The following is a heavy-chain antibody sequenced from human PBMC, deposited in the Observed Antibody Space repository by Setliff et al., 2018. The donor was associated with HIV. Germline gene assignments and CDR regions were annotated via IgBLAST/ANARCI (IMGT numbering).Heavy chain of an antibody. J-gene: IGHJ1*01. V-gene: IGHV4-34*01. Sequence: SETLSLTCAFYGESSNDYYWNWIRQPPGKGLEWIGEIHHTGHINNHPSFKSRVSISIDTAKTQLSLRLTSLSAADTAVYYCARFPHEREPKTWGQGTLVTVSS. CDR3: ARFPHEREPKT. CDR1: GESSNDYY. CDR2: IHHTGHI. D-gene: IGHD1-1*01.